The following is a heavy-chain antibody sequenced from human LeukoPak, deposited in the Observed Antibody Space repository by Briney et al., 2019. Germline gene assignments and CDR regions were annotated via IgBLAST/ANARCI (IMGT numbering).Heavy chain of an antibody. Sequence: GRSLRLSCAASGFTFSSYGMHWVRQAQGKGLEWVAVISYDGSNKYYANSVKGRFTISRDNSKNTLYLQMNSLRAEDTAVYYCAKDPQRYCSSTSCWDWFDPWGQGTLVTVSS. CDR3: AKDPQRYCSSTSCWDWFDP. J-gene: IGHJ5*02. CDR1: GFTFSSYG. CDR2: ISYDGSNK. V-gene: IGHV3-30*18. D-gene: IGHD2-2*01.